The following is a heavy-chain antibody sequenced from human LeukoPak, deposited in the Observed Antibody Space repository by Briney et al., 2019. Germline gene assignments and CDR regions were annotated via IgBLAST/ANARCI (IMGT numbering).Heavy chain of an antibody. Sequence: TGGSLRLSCAGSGFIFNNYAMHWVRQPPGKGLEWVSGISWNSGSIDYADSVKGRFTISRDNAKNSLYLQMNSLRAEDTAVYYCARGEHYYYYGMDVWGQGTTVTVSS. CDR1: GFIFNNYA. J-gene: IGHJ6*02. V-gene: IGHV3-9*01. CDR2: ISWNSGSI. CDR3: ARGEHYYYYGMDV.